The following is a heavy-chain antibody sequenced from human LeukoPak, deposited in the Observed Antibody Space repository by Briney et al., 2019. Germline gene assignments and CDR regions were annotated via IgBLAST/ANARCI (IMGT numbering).Heavy chain of an antibody. V-gene: IGHV3-30-3*01. CDR3: AREGGWGSYNAFDI. Sequence: GGSLRLSCAASGFTFSSYAMHWVRQAPGKGLEWVAVISYDGSNKYYADSVKGRFTISRDNSKNTLYLQMNSLRAEDTAVYYCAREGGWGSYNAFDIWGQGTMVTVSS. CDR2: ISYDGSNK. CDR1: GFTFSSYA. D-gene: IGHD1-26*01. J-gene: IGHJ3*02.